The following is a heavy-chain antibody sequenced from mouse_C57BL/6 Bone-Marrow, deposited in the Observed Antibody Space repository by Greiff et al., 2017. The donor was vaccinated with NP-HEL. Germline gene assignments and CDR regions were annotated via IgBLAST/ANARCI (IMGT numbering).Heavy chain of an antibody. CDR2: IWSGGST. Sequence: QVQLQQSGPGLVQPSQSLSITCTVSGFSLTSYGVHWVRQSPGKGLEWLGVIWSGGSTDYNAAFISRLSISKDNSKSQVFFKMNSLQADDTAIYYCAPMGFAYWGQGTLVTVSA. J-gene: IGHJ3*01. CDR1: GFSLTSYG. CDR3: APMGFAY. V-gene: IGHV2-2*01.